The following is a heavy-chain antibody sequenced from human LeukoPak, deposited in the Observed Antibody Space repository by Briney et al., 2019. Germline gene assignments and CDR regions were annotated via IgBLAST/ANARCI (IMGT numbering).Heavy chain of an antibody. J-gene: IGHJ4*02. D-gene: IGHD1-26*01. V-gene: IGHV3-48*03. CDR1: GFTFSSYE. Sequence: GRSLRLSCAASGFTFSSYEMNWVRQAPGKGLEWVSHISSSGRIIFYADSVKGRFTISRDNAKNSLYLQMNSLRAEDTAVYYCARVRSGSYFGFDYWGQGTLVTVSS. CDR2: ISSSGRII. CDR3: ARVRSGSYFGFDY.